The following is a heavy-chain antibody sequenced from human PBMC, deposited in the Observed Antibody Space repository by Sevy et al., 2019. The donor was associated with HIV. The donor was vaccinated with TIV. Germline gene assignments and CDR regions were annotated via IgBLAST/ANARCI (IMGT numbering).Heavy chain of an antibody. J-gene: IGHJ4*02. CDR1: GFTFSPYW. CDR2: IRPDGSDK. D-gene: IGHD1-26*01. Sequence: GGSLRLSCAASGFTFSPYWMTWVRQAPGKGLEWVANIRPDGSDKYYVDSVKGRFTISRDNAKNSLYLQMNGLRADDTAMYYCARGVGLDSWGQGALVTVSS. V-gene: IGHV3-7*01. CDR3: ARGVGLDS.